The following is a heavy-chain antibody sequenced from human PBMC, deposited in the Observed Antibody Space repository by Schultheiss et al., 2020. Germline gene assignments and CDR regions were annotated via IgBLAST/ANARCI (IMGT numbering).Heavy chain of an antibody. Sequence: SETLSLTCTVSGGSISSYYWSWIRQPAGKGLEWIGRIYTSGSTNYNPSLKSRVTMSVDTSKNQFSLKLSSVTAADTAVYYCARDPLTLTIFGVVRFSYYYGMDVWGQGTTVTVSS. CDR2: IYTSGST. V-gene: IGHV4-4*07. CDR3: ARDPLTLTIFGVVRFSYYYGMDV. CDR1: GGSISSYY. D-gene: IGHD3-3*01. J-gene: IGHJ6*02.